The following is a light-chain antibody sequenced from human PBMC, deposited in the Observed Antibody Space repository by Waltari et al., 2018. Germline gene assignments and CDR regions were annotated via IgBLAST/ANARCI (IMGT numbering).Light chain of an antibody. CDR3: CSYAGSSTSPYV. V-gene: IGLV2-23*01. CDR2: EGR. CDR1: SSDDASYNL. J-gene: IGLJ1*01. Sequence: QSALPQPASVSGSPGQSLTISCTGNSSDDASYNLASCNPQHPCKAPKLMIYEGRKRPSGVSNRFSGSKSGNTASLTIAGLKAEDAADYYCCSYAGSSTSPYVFGTGTKVTVL.